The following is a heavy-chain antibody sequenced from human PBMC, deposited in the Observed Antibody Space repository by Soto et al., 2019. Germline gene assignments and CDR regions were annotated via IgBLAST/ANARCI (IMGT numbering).Heavy chain of an antibody. CDR1: GGSISSYY. V-gene: IGHV4-59*08. CDR2: IYYSGST. J-gene: IGHJ5*02. Sequence: SETLSLTCTVSGGSISSYYWSWIRQPPGKGLKWIGYIYYSGSTNYNPSLKSRVTISVDTSKNQFSLKLSSVTAADTAVYYCARQSQQLVLGSAWFDPWGQGTLVTVSS. CDR3: ARQSQQLVLGSAWFDP. D-gene: IGHD6-13*01.